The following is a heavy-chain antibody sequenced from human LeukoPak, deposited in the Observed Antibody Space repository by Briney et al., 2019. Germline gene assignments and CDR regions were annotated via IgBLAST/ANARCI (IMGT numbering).Heavy chain of an antibody. Sequence: GGSLRLSCAASGFTFDDYGMNWVRQAPGKGLEWVAVISYDGSNKYYADSVKGRFTISRDNSKNTLYLQMNSLRAEDTAVYYCASPYSGSYYLTRFDYWGQGTLVTVSS. J-gene: IGHJ4*02. CDR1: GFTFDDYG. V-gene: IGHV3-30*03. CDR3: ASPYSGSYYLTRFDY. D-gene: IGHD1-26*01. CDR2: ISYDGSNK.